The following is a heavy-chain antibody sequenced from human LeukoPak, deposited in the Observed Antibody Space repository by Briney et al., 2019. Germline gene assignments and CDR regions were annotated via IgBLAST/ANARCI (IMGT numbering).Heavy chain of an antibody. CDR2: INHSGST. J-gene: IGHJ5*02. V-gene: IGHV4-34*01. D-gene: IGHD3-10*01. Sequence: PSETLSLTCAVYGGSFSGYYWSWIRQPPGKGLEWIGEINHSGSTNYNPSLKSRVTISVDTSKNQFSPKLSSVTAADTAVYYCARGHRLLWFGELFLNWFDPWGQGTLVTVSS. CDR1: GGSFSGYY. CDR3: ARGHRLLWFGELFLNWFDP.